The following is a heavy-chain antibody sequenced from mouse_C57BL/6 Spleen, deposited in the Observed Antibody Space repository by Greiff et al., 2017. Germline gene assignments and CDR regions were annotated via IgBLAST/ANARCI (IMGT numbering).Heavy chain of an antibody. D-gene: IGHD2-13*01. CDR3: AREGDGDYGY. V-gene: IGHV5-16*01. J-gene: IGHJ2*01. Sequence: EVQLVESEGGLVQPGSSMKLSCTASGFTFSDYYMAWVRQVPDKGLEWVANINYDGSSTYYLDSLKSRFIISRDNAKNILYLQMSSLKSEDTATYYCAREGDGDYGYWGQGTTLTVSS. CDR2: INYDGSST. CDR1: GFTFSDYY.